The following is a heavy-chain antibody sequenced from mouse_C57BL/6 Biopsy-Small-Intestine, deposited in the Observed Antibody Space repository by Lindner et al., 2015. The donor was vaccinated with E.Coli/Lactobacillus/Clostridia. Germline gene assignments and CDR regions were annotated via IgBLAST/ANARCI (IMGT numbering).Heavy chain of an antibody. CDR2: INPNNGDT. V-gene: IGHV1-18*01. CDR1: GYTFTVYH. J-gene: IGHJ4*01. CDR3: ARDSCIDGSCYNWFDP. Sequence: SVKVSCKTSGYTFTVYHMHWVRQAPGQGLEWMGWINPNNGDTNYAQKFQGRVSMTRDTSISTAYMDLSRLTSDDTAVYYCARDSCIDGSCYNWFDPWGQGTLVTVSS. D-gene: IGHD2-3*01.